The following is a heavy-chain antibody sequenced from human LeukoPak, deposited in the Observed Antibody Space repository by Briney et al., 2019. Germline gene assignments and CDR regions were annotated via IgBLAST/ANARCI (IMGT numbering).Heavy chain of an antibody. D-gene: IGHD3-3*01. CDR2: IIPILGIA. Sequence: GASVKVSCKASGGTFSSNAISWVRQAPGQGLEWMGRIIPILGIANYAQKFQGRVTITADKSTSTAYMELSSLRSEDTAVYYCAMTYYDFWSGRYYFDYWGQGTLVTVSS. CDR3: AMTYYDFWSGRYYFDY. J-gene: IGHJ4*02. CDR1: GGTFSSNA. V-gene: IGHV1-69*04.